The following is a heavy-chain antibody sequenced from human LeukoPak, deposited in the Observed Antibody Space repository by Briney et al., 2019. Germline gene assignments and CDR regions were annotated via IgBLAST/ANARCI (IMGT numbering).Heavy chain of an antibody. CDR1: GGSISSYY. D-gene: IGHD6-19*01. V-gene: IGHV4-4*07. J-gene: IGHJ4*02. CDR2: IYSSGGT. CDR3: ATSSGWTPFDY. Sequence: PSETLSLTCTVSGGSISSYYWSWIRQPAGKGLEWIGRIYSSGGTDYNPSLKSRVTMSVDTSKNQFSLKLRSVTAADTAVYYCATSSGWTPFDYWGQGTLVTVSS.